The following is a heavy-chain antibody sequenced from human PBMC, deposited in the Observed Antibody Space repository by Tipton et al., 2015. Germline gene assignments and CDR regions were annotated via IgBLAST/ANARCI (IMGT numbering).Heavy chain of an antibody. CDR2: IYYSGST. CDR3: ARDGGYSYGLHYYFDY. J-gene: IGHJ4*02. Sequence: TLSLTCTVSGGSISSYYWSWIRQPPGKGLEWIGYIYYSGSTNYNPSLKSRVTISVDMSKNQFSLKLSSVTAADTAVYYCARDGGYSYGLHYYFDYWGQGTLVTVSS. CDR1: GGSISSYY. V-gene: IGHV4-59*01. D-gene: IGHD5-18*01.